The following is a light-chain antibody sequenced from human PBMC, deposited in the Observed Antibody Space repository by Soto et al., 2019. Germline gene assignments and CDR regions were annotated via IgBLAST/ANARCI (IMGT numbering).Light chain of an antibody. J-gene: IGKJ1*01. CDR2: GTY. CDR3: QEYNNMWT. CDR1: QSVSSN. V-gene: IGKV3D-15*01. Sequence: IVMTQSPDTLSVSPGERATLYCRASQSVSSNLAWYQQKPGQAPRLLIYGTYTRATGIPAMFSGSGSGTEFTLTSSSLQSEGFSVYYCQEYNNMWTFGQGTKVEIK.